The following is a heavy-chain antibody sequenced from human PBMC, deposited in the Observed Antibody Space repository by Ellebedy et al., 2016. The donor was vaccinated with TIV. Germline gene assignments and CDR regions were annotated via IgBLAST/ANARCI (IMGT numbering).Heavy chain of an antibody. CDR2: INAGNGNT. J-gene: IGHJ5*02. CDR1: GYTFTNYA. CDR3: ANELVPTAGMEGFDP. Sequence: AASVKVSCKASGYTFTNYAMHWVRQAPGQRLEWMGWINAGNGNTKYSQKFQGRVTINRDTSASPTYMELRSLTSEDTAVYYCANELVPTAGMEGFDPWGQGTLVTVSS. D-gene: IGHD2-2*01. V-gene: IGHV1-3*01.